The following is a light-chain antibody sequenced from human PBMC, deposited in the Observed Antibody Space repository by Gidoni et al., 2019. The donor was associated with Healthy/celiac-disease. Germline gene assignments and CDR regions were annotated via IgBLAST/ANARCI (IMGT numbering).Light chain of an antibody. CDR2: RNN. CDR3: AAWDDSLSGYV. CDR1: RSNIGSNY. J-gene: IGLJ1*01. V-gene: IGLV1-47*01. Sequence: QSVLTQPPSASGTPGPRVPISCSGSRSNIGSNYVYWYQQLPGTAPKLLIYRNNQRPSGVPDRFSGSKSGTSASLAISGLRSEDEADYYCAAWDDSLSGYVFGTGTKVTVL.